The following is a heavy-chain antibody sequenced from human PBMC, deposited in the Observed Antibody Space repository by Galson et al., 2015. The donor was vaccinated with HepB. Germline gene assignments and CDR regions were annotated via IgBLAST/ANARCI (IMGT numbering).Heavy chain of an antibody. J-gene: IGHJ6*02. D-gene: IGHD6-19*01. CDR3: AKDRERSSAWYYGLDV. V-gene: IGHV3-30*18. CDR2: ISYDGSNK. Sequence: QAPGKGLEWVAVISYDGSNKYYADSVKGRFTISRDNSKNTLYLQMNSLRAEDTAVYYCAKDRERSSAWYYGLDVWGQGTTVTVSS.